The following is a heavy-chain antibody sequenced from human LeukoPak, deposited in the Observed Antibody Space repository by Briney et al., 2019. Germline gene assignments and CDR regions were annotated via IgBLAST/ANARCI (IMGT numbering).Heavy chain of an antibody. Sequence: ASVKVSCKASGYTFTSYDINWVRQAPGQGLEWMGRINPNSGGTYYAQKFQGRVTMTRDTSISTAYMELSRLGSDDTAVYYRARARGYSYGIDYWGQGTLVTVSS. CDR3: ARARGYSYGIDY. V-gene: IGHV1-2*06. D-gene: IGHD5-18*01. CDR2: INPNSGGT. J-gene: IGHJ4*02. CDR1: GYTFTSYD.